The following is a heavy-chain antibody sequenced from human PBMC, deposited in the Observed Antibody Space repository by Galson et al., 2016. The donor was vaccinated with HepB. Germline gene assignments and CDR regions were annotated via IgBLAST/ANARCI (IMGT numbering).Heavy chain of an antibody. Sequence: SLRLSCAASGFTFTDYTMNWVRQAPGQGLEWVSSINPTSNYMYYADSVKGRFTISRDNARNSVYLQMNSLRAEDTAVYYCARPVLRFLEWSPDHWGQGALVTVSS. CDR1: GFTFTDYT. J-gene: IGHJ4*02. D-gene: IGHD3-3*01. CDR3: ARPVLRFLEWSPDH. V-gene: IGHV3-21*01. CDR2: INPTSNYM.